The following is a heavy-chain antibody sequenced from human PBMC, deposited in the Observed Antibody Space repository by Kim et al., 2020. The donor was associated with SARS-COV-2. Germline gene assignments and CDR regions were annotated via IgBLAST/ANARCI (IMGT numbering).Heavy chain of an antibody. V-gene: IGHV4-39*01. CDR1: GGSIINISYY. J-gene: IGHJ4*01. CDR2: IYGSEST. CDR3: RGHSSPWLVQLYYFVY. D-gene: IGHD1-26*01. Sequence: SGTLSLTCTVSGGSIINISYYWVCYRHPPGKELEWIRIIYGSESTYYNPPLNSRATISVDTSKNQFSLKLSSVAAVDTAEYYGRGHSSPWLVQLYYFVY.